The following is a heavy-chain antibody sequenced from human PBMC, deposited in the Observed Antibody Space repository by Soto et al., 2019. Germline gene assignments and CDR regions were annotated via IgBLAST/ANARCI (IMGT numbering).Heavy chain of an antibody. D-gene: IGHD3-10*01. CDR2: INPASGKT. CDR3: ARDLWLGESFRYYFDY. V-gene: IGHV1-3*01. J-gene: IGHJ4*01. Sequence: ASVKVSCKASGYTFTDYFLHWVRQAPGQRLEWMGWINPASGKTKYSQKFQGRVTITRDTSASTAYMELSSLTSEDTALYYCARDLWLGESFRYYFDYWDQGNLVTVSS. CDR1: GYTFTDYF.